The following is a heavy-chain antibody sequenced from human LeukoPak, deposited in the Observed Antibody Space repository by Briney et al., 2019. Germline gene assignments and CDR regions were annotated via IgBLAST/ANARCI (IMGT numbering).Heavy chain of an antibody. Sequence: ASVKVSCKASGYTFTGYYMHWVRQAPGQGLEWMGWINPNSGGTNYAQKFQGRVTMTRDTSISTVYMELSRLRSDDTAVYYCARDLSGYCSSTSCYMSWFDPWGQGTLVTVSS. CDR1: GYTFTGYY. D-gene: IGHD2-2*02. V-gene: IGHV1-2*02. CDR3: ARDLSGYCSSTSCYMSWFDP. J-gene: IGHJ5*02. CDR2: INPNSGGT.